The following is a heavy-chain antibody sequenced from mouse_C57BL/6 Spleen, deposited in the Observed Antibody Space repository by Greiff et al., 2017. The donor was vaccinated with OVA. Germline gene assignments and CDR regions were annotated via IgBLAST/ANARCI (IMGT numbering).Heavy chain of an antibody. J-gene: IGHJ4*01. CDR3: ARSDGSYDYDVGDAMDY. CDR1: GYTFTSYW. Sequence: VQLQQSGAELAKPGASVKLSCKASGYTFTSYWMHWVKQRPGQGLEWIGYINPSSGYTKYNQKFKDKATLTADKSSSTAYMQLSSLTYEDSAVYYCARSDGSYDYDVGDAMDYWGQGTSVTVSS. D-gene: IGHD2-4*01. V-gene: IGHV1-7*01. CDR2: INPSSGYT.